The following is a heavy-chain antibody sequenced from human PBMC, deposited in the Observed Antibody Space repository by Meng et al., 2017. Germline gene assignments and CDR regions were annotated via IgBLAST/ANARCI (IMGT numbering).Heavy chain of an antibody. D-gene: IGHD6-6*01. CDR3: ARRGIAARPFYY. J-gene: IGHJ4*02. Sequence: QVQLQPWGAGPLKPSETLSLTCAVYGGSFSGYYWSWIRQPPGKGLEWIGEINHSGSTNYNPSLKSRVTISVDTSKNQFSLKLSSVTAADTAVYYCARRGIAARPFYYWGQGTLVTVSS. V-gene: IGHV4-34*01. CDR1: GGSFSGYY. CDR2: INHSGST.